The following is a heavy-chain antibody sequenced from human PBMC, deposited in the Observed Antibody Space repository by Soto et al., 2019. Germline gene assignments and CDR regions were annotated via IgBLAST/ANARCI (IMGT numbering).Heavy chain of an antibody. V-gene: IGHV3-30*03. CDR2: ISYDGSNK. J-gene: IGHJ6*02. CDR3: ARDYGSGSFSPQYYHGIDV. Sequence: GGSLRLSSAASGFTFSSYGIHWVRQAPGKGLEWVAVISYDGSNKYYADSVKGRFTISRDNAKNSLYLQMNSLRAEDAAVYYCARDYGSGSFSPQYYHGIDVWGQGTTVTVSS. D-gene: IGHD3-10*01. CDR1: GFTFSSYG.